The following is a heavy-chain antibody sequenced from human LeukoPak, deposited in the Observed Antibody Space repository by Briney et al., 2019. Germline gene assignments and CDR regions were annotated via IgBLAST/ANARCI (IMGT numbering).Heavy chain of an antibody. CDR2: ISYSGST. V-gene: IGHV4-31*03. CDR3: ARWSSSGSFGPHFDY. Sequence: SETLSLTCTVSGGSINNGDYYWSWIRQHPGKGLEWIGYISYSGSTYYNPSLKSGVIISVDTFKNQFPLKLSSVTAADTAVFYCARWSSSGSFGPHFDYWGQGTLVTVSS. CDR1: GGSINNGDYY. D-gene: IGHD3-10*01. J-gene: IGHJ4*02.